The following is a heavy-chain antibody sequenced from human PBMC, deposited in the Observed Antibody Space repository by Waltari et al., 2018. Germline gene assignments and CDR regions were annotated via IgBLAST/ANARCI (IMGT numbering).Heavy chain of an antibody. J-gene: IGHJ3*02. CDR3: AKYGSGSSQLDACDI. CDR2: ISGSGGST. D-gene: IGHD3-10*01. Sequence: EVQLLESGGGLVQPGGSLRLSCAASGFTFSSYAMSWVRQAQGKGLEWGSAISGSGGSTYYADSVKGRFTISRYNAKNTLYLQRNSLRAEDTAVYYCAKYGSGSSQLDACDICGQGTMVIVSS. CDR1: GFTFSSYA. V-gene: IGHV3-23*01.